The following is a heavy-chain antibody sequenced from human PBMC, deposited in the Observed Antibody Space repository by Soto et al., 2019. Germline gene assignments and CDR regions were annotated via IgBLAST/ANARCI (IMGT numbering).Heavy chain of an antibody. J-gene: IGHJ4*02. D-gene: IGHD1-26*01. CDR2: ISGSGGST. CDR1: GLTFSSYA. V-gene: IGHV3-23*01. Sequence: PGGPLRLSCAASGLTFSSYAMTWVRQAPGKGLEWVSAISGSGGSTYYADSVKGRFTISRDNSKNALYLQMNSLRAEDTAVYYCAKVVMGATPARLGYWGQGTLVTVSS. CDR3: AKVVMGATPARLGY.